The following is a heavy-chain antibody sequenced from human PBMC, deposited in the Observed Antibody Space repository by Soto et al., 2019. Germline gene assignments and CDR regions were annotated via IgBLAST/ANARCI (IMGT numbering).Heavy chain of an antibody. CDR1: GGSFSSGNYY. CDR3: ARSTTADSTLGWFDP. CDR2: IYYSGST. Sequence: SETLSLTCTVSGGSFSSGNYYWSWIRQHPGKGLEWIGYIYYSGSTYYNPSLKSRVTISLDTSKNQFSLNLSSVTAADTAVYYCARSTTADSTLGWFDPWGQGTLVTVSS. V-gene: IGHV4-31*03. D-gene: IGHD6-13*01. J-gene: IGHJ5*02.